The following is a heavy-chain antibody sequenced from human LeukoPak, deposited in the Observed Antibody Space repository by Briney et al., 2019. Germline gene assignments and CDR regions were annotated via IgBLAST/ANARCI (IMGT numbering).Heavy chain of an antibody. J-gene: IGHJ5*02. CDR1: GFTFGTST. CDR3: EPPLQFLES. CDR2: INSNGGST. Sequence: GGSLKLSCTTSGFTFGTSTMTWVRQAPGKGLEWVSTINSNGGSTYYASSVKGRFTISRDNSRNTLYLRMSSLRAEDTAVYYCEPPLQFLESWGQGTMVIVSS. D-gene: IGHD3-3*01. V-gene: IGHV3-23*01.